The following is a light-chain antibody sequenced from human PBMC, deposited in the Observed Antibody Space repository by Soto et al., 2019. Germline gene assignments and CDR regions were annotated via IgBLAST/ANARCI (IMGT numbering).Light chain of an antibody. CDR2: LGS. J-gene: IGKJ3*01. V-gene: IGKV2-28*01. CDR3: MQGLETPN. Sequence: RKSLLHSNGYNYLDWYVQKPGQSPQLLIYLGSNRASGVPDRFSGSGSGTDFTLRISRVEAEDVGVYYCMQGLETPNFGPGTKVDIX. CDR1: KSLLHSNGYNY.